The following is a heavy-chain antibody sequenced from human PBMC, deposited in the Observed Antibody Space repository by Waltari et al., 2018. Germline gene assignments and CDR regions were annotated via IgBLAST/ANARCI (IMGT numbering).Heavy chain of an antibody. CDR3: AWSGEVVPAATSTPNYYYMDV. V-gene: IGHV4-34*01. J-gene: IGHJ6*03. D-gene: IGHD2-2*01. Sequence: QVQLQQWGAGLLKPSETLSLTCAVSGGSFSGYYWIWIRQPPGKGLDWTWEIKHSGSTNYNPSLKSRITISVDTSKNQFSLKLSSGTAADTAVYYCAWSGEVVPAATSTPNYYYMDVWGKGTTVTVSS. CDR2: IKHSGST. CDR1: GGSFSGYY.